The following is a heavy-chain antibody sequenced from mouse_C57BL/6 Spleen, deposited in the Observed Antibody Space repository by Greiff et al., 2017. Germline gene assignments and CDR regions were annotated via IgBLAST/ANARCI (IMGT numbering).Heavy chain of an antibody. CDR1: GYTFTSYW. V-gene: IGHV1-52*01. J-gene: IGHJ2*01. Sequence: QVQLQQPGAELVRPGSSVKLSCKASGYTFTSYWMHWVKQRPIQGLEWIGNFDPSDSETHYNQKFKDKVTLTVDKSSSTASMQLSSLTSEDSAVYYGARADYYGSSCDYWGQGTTLTVSS. CDR3: ARADYYGSSCDY. CDR2: FDPSDSET. D-gene: IGHD1-1*01.